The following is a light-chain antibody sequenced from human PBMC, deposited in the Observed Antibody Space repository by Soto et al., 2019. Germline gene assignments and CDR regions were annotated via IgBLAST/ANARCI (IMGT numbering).Light chain of an antibody. Sequence: QSVLTQPRSVSGSPGPSVTISCTGTTSDVGGYNYVSWYQQHPGKAPKLMIYDVTKRPSEVPDRFSGSKSGNTASLTISGLQAEDEADYYCCSYAGSYFCVFGGGIQLNVL. CDR2: DVT. J-gene: IGLJ3*02. CDR3: CSYAGSYFCV. V-gene: IGLV2-11*01. CDR1: TSDVGGYNY.